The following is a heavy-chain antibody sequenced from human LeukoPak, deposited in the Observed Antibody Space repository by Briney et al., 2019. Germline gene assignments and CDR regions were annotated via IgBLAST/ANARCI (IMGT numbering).Heavy chain of an antibody. CDR2: MNPNSGNT. CDR3: ATSSGSCSSTSCYVDGFDP. CDR1: GYTFTSYD. J-gene: IGHJ5*02. Sequence: ASVKVSCKASGYTFTSYDINWVRQATGQGLEWMGWMNPNSGNTGYAQKFQGRVTMTRNTSISTAYMELSSLRSEDTAVYYCATSSGSCSSTSCYVDGFDPWSQGTLVTVSS. V-gene: IGHV1-8*01. D-gene: IGHD2-2*01.